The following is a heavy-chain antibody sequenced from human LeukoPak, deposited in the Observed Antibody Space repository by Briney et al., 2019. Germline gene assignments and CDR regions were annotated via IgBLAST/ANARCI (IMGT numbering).Heavy chain of an antibody. V-gene: IGHV4-61*09. CDR1: GGSISSGRYY. Sequence: SETLSLTCTVSGGSISSGRYYWSWVRQPGGKGLEWIGHIYSSGTTNYNPSLKSRVTISVDTSKNQFSLKLSSVTAADTAVYYCASGIIVGASSLDYWGQGTLVTVSS. J-gene: IGHJ4*02. CDR3: ASGIIVGASSLDY. CDR2: IYSSGTT. D-gene: IGHD1-26*01.